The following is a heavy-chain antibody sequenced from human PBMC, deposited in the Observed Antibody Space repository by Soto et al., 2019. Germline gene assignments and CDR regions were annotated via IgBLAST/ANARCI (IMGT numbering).Heavy chain of an antibody. CDR1: GGSIIRASYS. V-gene: IGHV4-31*11. CDR3: AREDAARIERWFDA. Sequence: QVQLQQSGPRLVKPYQTLSLSCAVSGGSIIRASYSWNWIRQSPGRGLEWIGHIYSSGSTYYNPSLKSRVAISVDTSNHQFSLKLTSVTAADTAVYFCAREDAARIERWFDAWGQGILVTVSS. D-gene: IGHD6-6*01. J-gene: IGHJ5*02. CDR2: IYSSGST.